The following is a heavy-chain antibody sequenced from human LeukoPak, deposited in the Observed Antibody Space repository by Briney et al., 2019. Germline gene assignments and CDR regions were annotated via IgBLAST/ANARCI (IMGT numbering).Heavy chain of an antibody. CDR3: ARVMEGNWFDP. Sequence: SETLSLTCTVSGGSISSSSCYWGWIRQPPGKGLEWIGSIYYSGSTYYNPSLKSRVTISVDTSKNQFSLKLSSVTAADTAVYYCARVMEGNWFDPWGQGTLVTVSS. D-gene: IGHD1-1*01. V-gene: IGHV4-39*07. CDR2: IYYSGST. CDR1: GGSISSSSCY. J-gene: IGHJ5*02.